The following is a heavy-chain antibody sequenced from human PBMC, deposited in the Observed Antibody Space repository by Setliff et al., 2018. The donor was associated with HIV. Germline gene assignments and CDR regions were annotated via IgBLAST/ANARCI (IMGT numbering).Heavy chain of an antibody. V-gene: IGHV4-30-4*08. Sequence: KASETLSLTSTVSGGSIRSGDYFVSWIRQAPGTGLEGIGCIYYSGSAYYNPSLQSRVTISVDTSKNQVSLNLNSMTAADTAVYFCVRGPQWLVQKGRVYYFYYCGQGPLVTVSS. CDR2: IYYSGSA. D-gene: IGHD6-19*01. J-gene: IGHJ4*02. CDR3: VRGPQWLVQKGRVYYFYY. CDR1: GGSIRSGDYF.